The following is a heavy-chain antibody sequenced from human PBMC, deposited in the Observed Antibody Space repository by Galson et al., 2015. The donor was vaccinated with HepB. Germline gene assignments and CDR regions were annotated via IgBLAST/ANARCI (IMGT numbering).Heavy chain of an antibody. CDR3: AREGATGYPFDTFDI. V-gene: IGHV1-18*04. CDR2: INPYNGGI. D-gene: IGHD5-12*01. CDR1: GYTFTSYG. Sequence: SVKVSCKASGYTFTSYGITWVRQAPGQGLEWVGWINPYNGGINYAQKFQGRVTMTTDTSTAYMELRSLRSGDTAVYYCAREGATGYPFDTFDIWGQGTMVTVSS. J-gene: IGHJ3*02.